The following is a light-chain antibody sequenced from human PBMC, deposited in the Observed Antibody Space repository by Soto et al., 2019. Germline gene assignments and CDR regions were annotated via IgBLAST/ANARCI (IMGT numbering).Light chain of an antibody. J-gene: IGKJ1*01. CDR2: MAS. CDR1: QSVSTW. V-gene: IGKV1-5*03. Sequence: DIQMTQSPSTLSASVGDRVTITCRASQSVSTWLAWYQQKPGKAPQVLISMASTLESGVPSRFSGSGSGTEFTLTISSPQPDDFATYYCQQYNSHSPWTFGQGTKVEIK. CDR3: QQYNSHSPWT.